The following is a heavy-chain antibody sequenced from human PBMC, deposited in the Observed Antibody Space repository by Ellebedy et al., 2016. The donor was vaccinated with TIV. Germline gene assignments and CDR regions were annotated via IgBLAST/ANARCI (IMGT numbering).Heavy chain of an antibody. CDR3: AIVETSSSSWYAH. CDR2: ISSSSSYI. V-gene: IGHV3-21*01. D-gene: IGHD6-13*01. J-gene: IGHJ5*02. Sequence: PGGSLRLSCAASGFTFSSYSMNWDSQAPGKGREWVSSISSSSSYIYYADSVKGRFTISRDNSKISLYLLMTSLRAEDTAVYYCAIVETSSSSWYAHWGQGTMVTVSS. CDR1: GFTFSSYS.